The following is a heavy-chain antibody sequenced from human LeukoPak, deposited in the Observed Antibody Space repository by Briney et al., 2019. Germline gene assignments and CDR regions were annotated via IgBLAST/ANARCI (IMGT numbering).Heavy chain of an antibody. CDR2: IYHSGST. CDR3: ARHERSVAVAGSFDF. Sequence: PSETLSLTCTVSGYSISSGYYWGWIRPPPGKGLEWIGSIYHSGSTYYNPSLKSRVTISVDTSKNNFSLKLTSLTVADTAVYYCARHERSVAVAGSFDFWGQGTLVTVSS. D-gene: IGHD6-19*01. J-gene: IGHJ4*02. V-gene: IGHV4-38-2*02. CDR1: GYSISSGYY.